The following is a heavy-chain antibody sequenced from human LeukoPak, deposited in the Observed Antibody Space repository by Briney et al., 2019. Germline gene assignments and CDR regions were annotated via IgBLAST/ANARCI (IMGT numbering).Heavy chain of an antibody. D-gene: IGHD4-17*01. Sequence: SQTLSLICAISGDSVSSNSAAWIWIRQSPSRGLEWLGRTYYRSKWYNDYAVSVKSRITINPDTSKNQFSLQLNSVTPEDTAVYYCARGATPDYGDYGFDYWGQGTLVTVSS. V-gene: IGHV6-1*01. J-gene: IGHJ4*02. CDR2: TYYRSKWYN. CDR1: GDSVSSNSAA. CDR3: ARGATPDYGDYGFDY.